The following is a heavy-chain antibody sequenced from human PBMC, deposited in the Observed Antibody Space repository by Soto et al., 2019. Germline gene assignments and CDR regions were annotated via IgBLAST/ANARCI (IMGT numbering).Heavy chain of an antibody. CDR1: GYTFTTYA. J-gene: IGHJ5*02. D-gene: IGHD1-1*01. Sequence: QVPLVQSGAEVRKPGASVKISCQASGYTFTTYALYWVRQAPGQRLEWMGWINGGDGNTRYSQKFQDRVTITRDTSASTTYMELSSLRSEDTAVYYCAREKEPTGPLFGPWGQGTLVTVSS. V-gene: IGHV1-3*01. CDR2: INGGDGNT. CDR3: AREKEPTGPLFGP.